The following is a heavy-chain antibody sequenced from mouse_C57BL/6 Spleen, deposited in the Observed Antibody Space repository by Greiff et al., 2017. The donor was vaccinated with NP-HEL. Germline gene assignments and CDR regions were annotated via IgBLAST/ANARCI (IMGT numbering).Heavy chain of an antibody. J-gene: IGHJ4*01. Sequence: LVESGAELVKPGASVKLSCKASGYTFTSYWMHWVKQRPGRGLEWIGRIDPNSGGTKYNKKFKSKATLTVDKPSSTAYMQLSSLTSEDSAVYYCARPTVVAPYYAMDYWGQGTSVTVSS. CDR2: IDPNSGGT. V-gene: IGHV1-72*01. CDR3: ARPTVVAPYYAMDY. D-gene: IGHD1-1*01. CDR1: GYTFTSYW.